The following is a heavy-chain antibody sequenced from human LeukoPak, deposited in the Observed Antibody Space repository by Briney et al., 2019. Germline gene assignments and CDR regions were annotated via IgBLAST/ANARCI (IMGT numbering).Heavy chain of an antibody. Sequence: GGSLRLSCAASGFTVSSNYMSWVRQAPGKGLEWVSVIYSGGSTYYADSVKGQFTISRHNSKNTLYLQMNSLRAEDTAVYYCARVGGSYSNYFDYWGQGTLVTVSS. J-gene: IGHJ4*02. CDR1: GFTVSSNY. CDR2: IYSGGST. D-gene: IGHD1-26*01. V-gene: IGHV3-53*04. CDR3: ARVGGSYSNYFDY.